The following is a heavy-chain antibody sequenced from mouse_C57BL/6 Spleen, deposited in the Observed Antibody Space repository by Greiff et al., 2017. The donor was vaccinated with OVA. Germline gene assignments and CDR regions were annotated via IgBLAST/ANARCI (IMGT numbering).Heavy chain of an antibody. Sequence: EVMLVESGGGLVQPGGSLKLSCAASGFTFSDYYMYWVRQTPEKRLEWVAYISNGGGSTYYPDTVKGRFTISRDNAKNTLYLQMSRLKSEDTAMYYCARQGLDGNSFAYWGQGTLVTVSA. CDR1: GFTFSDYY. J-gene: IGHJ3*01. D-gene: IGHD2-1*01. CDR3: ARQGLDGNSFAY. V-gene: IGHV5-12*01. CDR2: ISNGGGST.